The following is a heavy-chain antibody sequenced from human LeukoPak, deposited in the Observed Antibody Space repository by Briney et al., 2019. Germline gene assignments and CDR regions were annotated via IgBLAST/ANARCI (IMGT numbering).Heavy chain of an antibody. CDR1: GFAVSSNY. CDR2: IYSGGST. D-gene: IGHD5-24*01. Sequence: GGSLRLSCAASGFAVSSNYMSWVRQAPGKGLEWVSVIYSGGSTYYADSVKGRFTISRDNSKNTLYLQMNSLRAEDTAVYYCARDPLEEMATIWGQGTLVTVSS. CDR3: ARDPLEEMATI. J-gene: IGHJ4*02. V-gene: IGHV3-66*01.